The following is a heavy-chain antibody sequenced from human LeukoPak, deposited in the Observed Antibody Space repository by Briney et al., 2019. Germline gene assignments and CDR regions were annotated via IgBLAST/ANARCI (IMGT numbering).Heavy chain of an antibody. D-gene: IGHD4-17*01. CDR1: GGSISRSSNF. V-gene: IGHV4-39*07. J-gene: IGHJ5*02. CDR2: IYYSGST. Sequence: SETLSLTCTVSGGSISRSSNFWGWIRQPPGKGLEWIGSIYYSGSTNYNPSLKSRVTISVDTSKNQFSLKLSSVTAADTAVYYCARDRGHGDGNWFDPWGQGTLVTVSS. CDR3: ARDRGHGDGNWFDP.